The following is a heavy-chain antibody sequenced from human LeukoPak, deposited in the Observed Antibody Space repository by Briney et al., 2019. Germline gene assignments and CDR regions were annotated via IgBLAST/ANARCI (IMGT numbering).Heavy chain of an antibody. CDR3: ARDAEYYYGSGSYSSGIDV. CDR1: GGSISSAGYY. D-gene: IGHD3-10*01. J-gene: IGHJ6*02. CDR2: MYYSGST. Sequence: PSQTLSLTCTVSGGSISSAGYYWSWIRQHPGKGLEWIGYMYYSGSTYYNLSLKNRATISVDTSKNQFSLKLISVTAADTAVYYCARDAEYYYGSGSYSSGIDVWGQGTTVTVSS. V-gene: IGHV4-31*03.